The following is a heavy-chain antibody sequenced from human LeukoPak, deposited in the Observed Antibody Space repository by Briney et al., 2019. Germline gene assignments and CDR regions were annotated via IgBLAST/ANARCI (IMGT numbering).Heavy chain of an antibody. J-gene: IGHJ4*02. CDR2: IRYDGSNK. CDR3: AKEGATGYYFDY. CDR1: GFTFSSYG. V-gene: IGHV3-30*02. Sequence: GGSLRLSCAASGFTFSSYGMHWVRQAPGRGLEWVAFIRYDGSNKYYADSVKGRFTISRDNSKNTLYLQMNSLRAEDTAVYYCAKEGATGYYFDYWGQGTLVTVSS. D-gene: IGHD1-26*01.